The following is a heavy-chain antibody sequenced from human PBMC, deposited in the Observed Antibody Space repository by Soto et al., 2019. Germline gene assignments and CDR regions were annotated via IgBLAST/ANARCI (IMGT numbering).Heavy chain of an antibody. V-gene: IGHV4-39*01. CDR3: MLGSGWKDFDY. CDR1: GGSITSSSYY. D-gene: IGHD3-22*01. J-gene: IGHJ4*02. CDR2: IYYSGST. Sequence: ETLSLTCTVSGGSITSSSYYWGWIRQPPGKGLEWIGSIYYSGSTYYNPSLKSRVTISVDTSKNQFSLKLSSVTAADTAVYYCMLGSGWKDFDYWGQGTLVTVSS.